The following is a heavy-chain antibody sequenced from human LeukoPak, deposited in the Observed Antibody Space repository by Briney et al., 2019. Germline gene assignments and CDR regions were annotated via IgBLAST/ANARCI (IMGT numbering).Heavy chain of an antibody. D-gene: IGHD6-6*01. J-gene: IGHJ4*02. Sequence: GGSLRLSCAASGFTVRSNYMSWVRQAPGKGLEWVSIIYGGGSVFYADSVKGRFTISRDNSKNTLYLQMNSLRGEDTAVYYCARDRGYSSSKQFDYWGQGTLVTVSS. V-gene: IGHV3-53*01. CDR1: GFTVRSNY. CDR2: IYGGGSV. CDR3: ARDRGYSSSKQFDY.